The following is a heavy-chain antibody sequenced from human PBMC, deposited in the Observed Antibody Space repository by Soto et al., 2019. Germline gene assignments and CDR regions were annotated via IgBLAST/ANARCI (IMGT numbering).Heavy chain of an antibody. CDR3: ASGGTTVHRRFDF. CDR1: GGTSSSYA. Sequence: QVQVVQSGAEVKKPGSSVRVSCKASGGTSSSYAITWMRQAPGQGLEWMGGIIPILDTTDYAQKFQGRVTFTADESTSTVYMELSSLTSEDTAVYYCASGGTTVHRRFDFWGQGTLVTVSS. J-gene: IGHJ4*02. D-gene: IGHD4-4*01. CDR2: IIPILDTT. V-gene: IGHV1-69*01.